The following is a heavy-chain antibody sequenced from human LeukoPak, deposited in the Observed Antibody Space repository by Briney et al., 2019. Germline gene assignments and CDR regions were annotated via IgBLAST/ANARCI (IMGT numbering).Heavy chain of an antibody. V-gene: IGHV3-23*01. CDR1: GFTFSSYA. Sequence: PGGSLRLSCAASGFTFSSYAMSWVRQAPGKGLEWVSAISGSGGSTYYADSVKGRFTISRDNAKNSLYLQMNSLRAEDTAVYYCARDWWLPLSILNAFDIWGQGTMVTVSS. CDR2: ISGSGGST. J-gene: IGHJ3*02. D-gene: IGHD2-15*01. CDR3: ARDWWLPLSILNAFDI.